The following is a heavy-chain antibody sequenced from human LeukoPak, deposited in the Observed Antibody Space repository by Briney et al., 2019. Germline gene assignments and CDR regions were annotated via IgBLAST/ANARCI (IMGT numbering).Heavy chain of an antibody. CDR3: AKGAWNDD. CDR2: VSGSGAST. V-gene: IGHV3-23*01. CDR1: GFTVSSNY. J-gene: IGHJ4*02. D-gene: IGHD1-1*01. Sequence: PGGSLRLSCAASGFTVSSNYMSWVRQAPGKGLEWVSAVSGSGASTYYADSVKGRFTIPRDNSKNQLFLQMNSLKAEDTAVYYCAKGAWNDDWGQGTLVTVSS.